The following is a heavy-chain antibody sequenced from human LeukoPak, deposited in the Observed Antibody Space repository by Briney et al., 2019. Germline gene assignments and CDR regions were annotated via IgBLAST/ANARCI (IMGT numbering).Heavy chain of an antibody. CDR3: AKDKSRAVAGLAPDYFDY. D-gene: IGHD6-19*01. CDR2: ISGNGGST. J-gene: IGHJ4*02. Sequence: PGGSLRLSCAASGFTFSSYVMNWVRQAPGKGLEWVSGISGNGGSTYYADSVKGRFTISRDNSKNTLYLQMNSLRAEDTAVYYCAKDKSRAVAGLAPDYFDYWGQGTLVTVSS. V-gene: IGHV3-23*01. CDR1: GFTFSSYV.